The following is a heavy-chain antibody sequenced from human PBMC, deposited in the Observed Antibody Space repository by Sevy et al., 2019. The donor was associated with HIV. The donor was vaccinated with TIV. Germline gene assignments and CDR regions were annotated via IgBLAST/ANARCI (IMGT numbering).Heavy chain of an antibody. CDR1: GGTFSSYA. Sequence: ASVKLSCKASGGTFSSYAISWVRQAPGQGLEWMGGIIPIFGTSNYAQQFQGRVTITADKSTSTAYMELSSLRSEDTAVYYCARDRSSSWYEGGYYYYYYYMDVWGKGTTVTVSS. V-gene: IGHV1-69*06. CDR3: ARDRSSSWYEGGYYYYYYYMDV. CDR2: IIPIFGTS. J-gene: IGHJ6*03. D-gene: IGHD6-13*01.